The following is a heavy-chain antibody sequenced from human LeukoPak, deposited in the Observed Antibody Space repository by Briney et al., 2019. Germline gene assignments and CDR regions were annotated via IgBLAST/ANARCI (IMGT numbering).Heavy chain of an antibody. CDR2: IYYSGST. CDR1: GGSISSSSYY. Sequence: PSETLSLTCTVSGGSISSSSYYWGWIRQPPGKGLEWIGSIYYSGSTYYNPSLKSRVTISVDTSKNQFSLKLSSVTAADTAVYYCARQTYYYDSSGYYSHYYYYYYMDVWGKGTTVTISS. V-gene: IGHV4-39*01. CDR3: ARQTYYYDSSGYYSHYYYYYYMDV. D-gene: IGHD3-22*01. J-gene: IGHJ6*03.